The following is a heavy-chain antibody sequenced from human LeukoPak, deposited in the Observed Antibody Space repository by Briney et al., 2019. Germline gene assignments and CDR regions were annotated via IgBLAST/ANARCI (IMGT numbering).Heavy chain of an antibody. CDR3: AKSPNYYDSSGYYLAAFDI. Sequence: PGGSLRLSCAASEFTFSGSAMHWVRQASGKGLEWVGRIRSKANSYATAYAASVKGRFTISRDDSKNTAYLQMNSLKTEDTAVYYCAKSPNYYDSSGYYLAAFDIWGQGTMVTVSS. CDR2: IRSKANSYAT. CDR1: EFTFSGSA. D-gene: IGHD3-22*01. J-gene: IGHJ3*02. V-gene: IGHV3-73*01.